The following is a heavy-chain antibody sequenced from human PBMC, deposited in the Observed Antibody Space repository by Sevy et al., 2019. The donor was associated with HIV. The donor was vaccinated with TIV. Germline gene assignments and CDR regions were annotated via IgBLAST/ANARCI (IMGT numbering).Heavy chain of an antibody. J-gene: IGHJ6*02. D-gene: IGHD2-8*01. Sequence: GGSLRLSCTASGFTFTYAWMSWVRQAPGKGLEWVGLIKARADGGTADYAAPVKGRFTISRDDSKNTLYLQMNSLKIEDTAVYYCSTDPIIVLLVTDGMDVWGQGTTVTVSS. CDR3: STDPIIVLLVTDGMDV. CDR2: IKARADGGTA. CDR1: GFTFTYAW. V-gene: IGHV3-15*01.